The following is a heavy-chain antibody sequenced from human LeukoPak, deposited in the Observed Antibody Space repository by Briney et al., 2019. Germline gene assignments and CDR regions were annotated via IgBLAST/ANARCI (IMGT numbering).Heavy chain of an antibody. CDR3: ARGFYDSSGYYFLGDY. CDR2: INPSGGST. J-gene: IGHJ4*02. Sequence: ASVKVSCKASGYTFTSYYMHWVRQAPGQGLEWMGIINPSGGSTSYAQKFQGRVTMTRDTSTSTVYMELSSLRSEDTAVYYCARGFYDSSGYYFLGDYWGQGTLVTVSS. CDR1: GYTFTSYY. V-gene: IGHV1-46*01. D-gene: IGHD3-22*01.